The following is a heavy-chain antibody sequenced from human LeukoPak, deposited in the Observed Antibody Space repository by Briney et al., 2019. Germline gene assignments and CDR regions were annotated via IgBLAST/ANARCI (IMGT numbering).Heavy chain of an antibody. CDR1: GYTFTSYD. CDR2: MNPNSGNT. V-gene: IGHV1-8*03. D-gene: IGHD6-6*01. J-gene: IGHJ4*02. Sequence: ASVKVSCKASGYTFTSYDINWVRQATGQGLEWMGWMNPNSGNTGYAQKFQGRVTITRNTSISTAYMELSSLRSEDTAVYYCARVCGRPAARRGVICYWGQGTLVTVSS. CDR3: ARVCGRPAARRGVICY.